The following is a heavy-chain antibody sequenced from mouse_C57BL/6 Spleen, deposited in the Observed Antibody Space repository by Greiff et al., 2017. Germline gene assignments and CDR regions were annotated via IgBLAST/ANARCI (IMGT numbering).Heavy chain of an antibody. CDR3: VRHDLAFDY. V-gene: IGHV10-1*01. CDR2: IRSKSNNYAT. Sequence: EVKVVESGGGLVQPKGSLKLSCAASGFSFNTYAMNWVRQAPGKGLEWVARIRSKSNNYATYYADSVKDRFTISRDDSESMLYLQMNNLKTEDTAMYYCVRHDLAFDYWGQGTTLTVSS. CDR1: GFSFNTYA. J-gene: IGHJ2*01.